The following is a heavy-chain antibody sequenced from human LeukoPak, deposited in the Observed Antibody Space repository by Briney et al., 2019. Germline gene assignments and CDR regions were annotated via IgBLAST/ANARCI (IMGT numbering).Heavy chain of an antibody. D-gene: IGHD3-10*01. J-gene: IGHJ3*02. CDR2: ISSSGSIT. CDR3: ARPGITAFDI. CDR1: GFTLSSHN. V-gene: IGHV3-48*01. Sequence: GGSLRLSCVASGFTLSSHNINWVRQAPWKGLEWVSHISSSGSITYYGDSVKGRITISRDNAKNSVSLYMNSLRAEDSAVYYCARPGITAFDIWGQGTMVTVSS.